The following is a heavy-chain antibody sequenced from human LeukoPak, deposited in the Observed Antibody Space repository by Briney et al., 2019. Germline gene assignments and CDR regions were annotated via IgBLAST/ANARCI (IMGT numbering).Heavy chain of an antibody. J-gene: IGHJ1*01. CDR3: ARALGSGSYYGNFQH. Sequence: ASVKVSCKASGYTFTSYGINWVRQAPGQGLEWMGWISAYNGNTNYAQKLQGRVTMTTDTSTSTAYMELRSLRSDDTAVYYCARALGSGSYYGNFQHWGQGTLVTVSS. CDR1: GYTFTSYG. V-gene: IGHV1-18*01. D-gene: IGHD1-26*01. CDR2: ISAYNGNT.